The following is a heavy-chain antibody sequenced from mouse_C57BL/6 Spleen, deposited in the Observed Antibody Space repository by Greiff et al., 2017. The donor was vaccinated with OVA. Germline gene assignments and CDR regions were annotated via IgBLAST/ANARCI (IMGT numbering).Heavy chain of an antibody. CDR3: ARGYSNYGGGYAMDY. CDR2: ISYDGSN. J-gene: IGHJ4*01. CDR1: GYSITSGYY. V-gene: IGHV3-6*01. Sequence: EVKLMESGPGLVKPSQSLSLTCSVTGYSITSGYYWNWIRQFPGNKLEWMGYISYDGSNNYNPSLKNRISITRDTSKNQFFLKLNSVTTEDTATYYCARGYSNYGGGYAMDYWGQGTSVTVSS. D-gene: IGHD2-5*01.